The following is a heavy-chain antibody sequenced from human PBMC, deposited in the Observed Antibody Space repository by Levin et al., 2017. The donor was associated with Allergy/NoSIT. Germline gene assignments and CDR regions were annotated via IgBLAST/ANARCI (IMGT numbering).Heavy chain of an antibody. CDR2: IDWDDDK. CDR3: ARFGCGYSSGWYAY. V-gene: IGHV2-70*11. J-gene: IGHJ4*02. CDR1: GFSLSTSGMC. D-gene: IGHD6-19*01. Sequence: TLSLTCTFSGFSLSTSGMCVSWIRQPPGKALEWLVRIDWDDDKYYSTSLRTRLTISKDTSKNQVVLTMTNMDPVDTATYYCARFGCGYSSGWYAYWGQGTLVTVSS.